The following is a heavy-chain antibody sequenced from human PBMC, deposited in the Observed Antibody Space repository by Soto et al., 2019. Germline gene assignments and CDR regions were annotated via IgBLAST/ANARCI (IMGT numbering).Heavy chain of an antibody. D-gene: IGHD2-21*02. CDR1: GGSISSSSYY. V-gene: IGHV4-39*01. CDR2: IYYSGST. Sequence: QLQLQESGPGLVKPSETLSLTCTVSGGSISSSSYYWGWIRQPPGKGLEWIGSIYYSGSTYYNPSLKSRVTVPVDTSKHQSSLKLSSVTAADTAVYYCARQVAVVTPYFDYWGQGTLVTVSS. CDR3: ARQVAVVTPYFDY. J-gene: IGHJ4*02.